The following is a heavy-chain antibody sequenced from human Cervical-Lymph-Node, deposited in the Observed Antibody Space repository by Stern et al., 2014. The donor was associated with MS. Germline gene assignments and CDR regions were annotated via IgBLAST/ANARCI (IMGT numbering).Heavy chain of an antibody. CDR1: GFSLSTSGMR. CDR2: IDWDNTE. V-gene: IGHV2-70*04. J-gene: IGHJ5*02. D-gene: IGHD1-1*01. CDR3: ARSYNWSPFDP. Sequence: QVTLRESGPAMVKPTQTLTLTCTFSGFSLSTSGMRVSWIRQPPGKALEWLARIDWDNTEFYSPSLKTRLTISKDTSRNQVVLVMTNMDPTDTATCFCARSYNWSPFDPWGQGTLVTVSS.